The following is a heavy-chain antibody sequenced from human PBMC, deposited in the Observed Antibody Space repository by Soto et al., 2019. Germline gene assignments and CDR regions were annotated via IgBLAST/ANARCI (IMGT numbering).Heavy chain of an antibody. V-gene: IGHV1-8*01. Sequence: QVQLVQSGAEVKKPGASVKVSCKASGYTFTSYDINWVRQATGQGLEWMGWMNPNSGNTGYAQKSQGRVTMTRNTSISTAYMELSSLRSEDSVVYYCARGPSAYCSGGSCYSYYYYYGMGVWGQGTTVNVSS. J-gene: IGHJ6*02. D-gene: IGHD2-15*01. CDR3: ARGPSAYCSGGSCYSYYYYYGMGV. CDR1: GYTFTSYD. CDR2: MNPNSGNT.